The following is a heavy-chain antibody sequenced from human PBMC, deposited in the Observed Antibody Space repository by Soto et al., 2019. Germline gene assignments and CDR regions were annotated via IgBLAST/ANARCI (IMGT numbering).Heavy chain of an antibody. J-gene: IGHJ6*02. D-gene: IGHD6-13*01. V-gene: IGHV3-21*01. CDR3: ARPLQQLVPSTMRYGMDV. CDR1: GFTFSSYS. CDR2: ISSSSSYI. Sequence: GGSLRLSCAASGFTFSSYSMNWVRQAPGKGLEWVSSISSSSSYIYYADSVKGRFTISRDNAKNSLYLQMNSLRAEDTAVYYCARPLQQLVPSTMRYGMDVWGQGTTVTV.